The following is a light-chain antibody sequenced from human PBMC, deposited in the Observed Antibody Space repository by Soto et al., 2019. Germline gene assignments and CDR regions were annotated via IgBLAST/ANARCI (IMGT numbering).Light chain of an antibody. CDR1: QSISSY. CDR2: AAS. CDR3: QQSDSTPYT. V-gene: IGKV1-39*01. Sequence: IHMTQYPSTLSQPLGARVPIPSRASQSISSYLNWYQQKPGKAPKVLIYAASSLQSGIPSRFSGSGSGTDFTLTISSLQPEDFSIYYCQQSDSTPYTFGQGTEVDI. J-gene: IGKJ2*01.